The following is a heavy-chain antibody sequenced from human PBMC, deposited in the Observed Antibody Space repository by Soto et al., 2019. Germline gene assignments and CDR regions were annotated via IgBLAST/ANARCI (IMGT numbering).Heavy chain of an antibody. J-gene: IGHJ5*02. CDR1: GGSFSGYY. D-gene: IGHD3-16*01. Sequence: SETLSLTCAVYGGSFSGYYWSWIRQPPGKGLEWIGEINHSGSTNYNPSLKSRVTISVDTSKNQFSLKLSSVTAADTAVYYCAHGVLNWFDPRGQGTLVTVSS. V-gene: IGHV4-34*01. CDR2: INHSGST. CDR3: AHGVLNWFDP.